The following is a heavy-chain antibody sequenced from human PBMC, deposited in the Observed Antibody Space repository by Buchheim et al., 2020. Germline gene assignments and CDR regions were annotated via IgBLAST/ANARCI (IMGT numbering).Heavy chain of an antibody. CDR1: GFTFNLYW. J-gene: IGHJ6*02. Sequence: EVQLVESGGGLVQPGGSLRLSCAASGFTFNLYWMSWVRQAPGKGLEWVANIKRDGSEKNYVDSVRGRFTISRDNAKNSLYLQMNSLRADDTAVYYCVRDYGYYYAMDVWGQGTT. D-gene: IGHD4-17*01. CDR2: IKRDGSEK. V-gene: IGHV3-7*01. CDR3: VRDYGYYYAMDV.